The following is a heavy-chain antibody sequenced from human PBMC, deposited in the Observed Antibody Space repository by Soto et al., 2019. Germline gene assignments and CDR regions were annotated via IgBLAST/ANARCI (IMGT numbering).Heavy chain of an antibody. CDR2: IIPIFGTA. CDR1: GGTFSSYA. Sequence: QVKLVQSGAEVKKPGSSVKVSCKASGGTFSSYAISWVRQAPGQGLEWMGGIIPIFGTANYAQKFQGRVTITADESTSTAYMELSSLRSEDTSVYYCARGARYYDSSGYFAYDAFDIWGQGTMVTVSP. D-gene: IGHD3-22*01. V-gene: IGHV1-69*01. CDR3: ARGARYYDSSGYFAYDAFDI. J-gene: IGHJ3*02.